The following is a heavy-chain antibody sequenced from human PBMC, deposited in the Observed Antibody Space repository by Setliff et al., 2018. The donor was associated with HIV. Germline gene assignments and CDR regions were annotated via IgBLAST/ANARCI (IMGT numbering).Heavy chain of an antibody. CDR3: VTSPGSFTSVDETEAGDY. D-gene: IGHD6-25*01. Sequence: GASVKVSCKAPGNSFNGDFLNWVRQAPGQGLEWMGNIKLSSGGTKFAQKFLGRVTMTMDTSTNTAFMELRRLNSDDTATYFCVTSPGSFTSVDETEAGDYWGQGTLVTVSS. V-gene: IGHV1-2*02. J-gene: IGHJ4*02. CDR2: IKLSSGGT. CDR1: GNSFNGDF.